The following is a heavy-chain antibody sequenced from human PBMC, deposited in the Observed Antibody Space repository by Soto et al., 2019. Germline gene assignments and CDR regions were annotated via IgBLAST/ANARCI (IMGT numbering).Heavy chain of an antibody. CDR3: AKSTGGTANGMGV. Sequence: EVQVVASGGGLVQPGRSLRLACAASGFSFDDYAMHGVRQAPGKGLGWVSGISWKSGTIGYADSVMGRFTISRDNAKNSLYLQMNSLRAEDTALYYCAKSTGGTANGMGVWGQWTTVTVSS. V-gene: IGHV3-9*01. CDR2: ISWKSGTI. D-gene: IGHD2-8*02. J-gene: IGHJ6*02. CDR1: GFSFDDYA.